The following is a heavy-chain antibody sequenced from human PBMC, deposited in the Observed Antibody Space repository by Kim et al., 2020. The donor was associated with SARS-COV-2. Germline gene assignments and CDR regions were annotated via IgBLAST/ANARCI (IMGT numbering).Heavy chain of an antibody. Sequence: GGSLRLSCAASGFTFSSYAMHWVRQAPGKGLEWVAVISYDGSNKYYADSVKGRFTISRDNSKNTLYLQMNSLRAEDTAVYYCARGAERGQLDYWGQGTLVTVSS. V-gene: IGHV3-30*04. J-gene: IGHJ4*02. CDR2: ISYDGSNK. CDR3: ARGAERGQLDY. CDR1: GFTFSSYA. D-gene: IGHD1-1*01.